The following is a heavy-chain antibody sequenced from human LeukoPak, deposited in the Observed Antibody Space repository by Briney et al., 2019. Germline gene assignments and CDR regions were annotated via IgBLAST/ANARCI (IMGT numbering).Heavy chain of an antibody. CDR1: GGTFSSYA. V-gene: IGHV1-69*13. Sequence: SVKVSCKASGGTFSSYAISWVRQAPGQGLEWVGGIIPIFGTANYAQKFQGRVTITADESTSTAYMELSSRRAEDTAVYYCARAALRLADSSSSPPDYWGQGTLVTVSS. CDR3: ARAALRLADSSSSPPDY. CDR2: IIPIFGTA. D-gene: IGHD4-17*01. J-gene: IGHJ4*02.